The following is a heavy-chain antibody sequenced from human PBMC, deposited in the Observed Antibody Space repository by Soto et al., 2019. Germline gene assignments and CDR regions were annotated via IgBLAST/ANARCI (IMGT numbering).Heavy chain of an antibody. CDR3: ARAQQWLRSTGFDP. CDR1: GGSISSSSYY. D-gene: IGHD5-12*01. J-gene: IGHJ5*02. CDR2: IYYSGST. Sequence: PSEPLSLTCTVSGGSISSSSYYWGWIRQPPGKGLEWIGSIYYSGSTYYNPSLKSRVTISVDTSKNQFSLKLSSVTAADTAVYYGARAQQWLRSTGFDPWGQGTQVSVDS. V-gene: IGHV4-39*01.